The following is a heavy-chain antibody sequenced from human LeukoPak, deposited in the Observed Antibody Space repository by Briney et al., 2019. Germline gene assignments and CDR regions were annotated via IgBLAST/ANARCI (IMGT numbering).Heavy chain of an antibody. CDR1: SVSIASYH. CDR3: ARDGLYSYGYTYFDY. Sequence: SETLSLTCSVSSVSIASYHWSWIRQSAGKGLEWIGRVHASGNSNYNPSLKSRVTMPVDTSKNQFSLKLTSVTAADTAVYYCARDGLYSYGYTYFDYWGQGTLVTVSA. D-gene: IGHD5-18*01. J-gene: IGHJ4*02. V-gene: IGHV4-4*07. CDR2: VHASGNS.